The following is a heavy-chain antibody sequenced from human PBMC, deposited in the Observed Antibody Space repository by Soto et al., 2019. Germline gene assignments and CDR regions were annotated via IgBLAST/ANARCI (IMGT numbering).Heavy chain of an antibody. V-gene: IGHV1-46*01. CDR1: GYTFTSYY. CDR3: ARSLPSSYYDRGGAFDI. CDR2: INPSGGST. Sequence: QVQLVQSGAEVKKPGASVKVSCKASGYTFTSYYMHWVRQAPGQGLEWMGIINPSGGSTSYAQKCEGRVTMTRDTSTSTVYMELSSLRSEDTAVYYCARSLPSSYYDRGGAFDIWGQGTMVTVSS. D-gene: IGHD3-22*01. J-gene: IGHJ3*02.